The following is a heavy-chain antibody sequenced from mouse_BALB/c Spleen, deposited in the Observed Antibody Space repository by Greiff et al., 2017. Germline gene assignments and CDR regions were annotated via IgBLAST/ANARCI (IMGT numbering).Heavy chain of an antibody. Sequence: VKLVESGPELVKPGASVKMSCKASGYTFTDYVISWVKQRTGQGLEWIGEIYPGSGSTYYNEKFKGKATLTADKSSNTAYMQLSSLTSEDSAVYFCARERGPLDYWGQGTTLTVSS. CDR3: ARERGPLDY. J-gene: IGHJ2*01. V-gene: IGHV1-77*01. CDR2: IYPGSGST. CDR1: GYTFTDYV.